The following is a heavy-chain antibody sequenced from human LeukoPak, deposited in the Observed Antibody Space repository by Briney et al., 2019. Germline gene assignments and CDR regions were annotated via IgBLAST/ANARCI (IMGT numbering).Heavy chain of an antibody. Sequence: VSAISGSGGSTYYADSVKGRFTISRDNSKNTLYLQMNSLRAEDTAVYYCAKGTVTTRGYFDYWGQGTLVTVSS. CDR2: ISGSGGST. J-gene: IGHJ4*02. D-gene: IGHD4-17*01. V-gene: IGHV3-23*01. CDR3: AKGTVTTRGYFDY.